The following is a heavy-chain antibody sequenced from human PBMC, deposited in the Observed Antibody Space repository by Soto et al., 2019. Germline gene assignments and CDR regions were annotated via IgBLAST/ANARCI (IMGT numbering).Heavy chain of an antibody. CDR3: ARSSGFYRLFDS. V-gene: IGHV3-48*03. CDR1: GFTFSGYE. D-gene: IGHD3-22*01. J-gene: IGHJ4*02. CDR2: ISWIDDMI. Sequence: EVQLVESGGGLVQPGGSLRLACAASGFTFSGYEMNWVRQAPGKGLEWISHISWIDDMIYYADSVKGRFTISGDNTKNSLFLQMNSLRVEDTAVYYCARSSGFYRLFDSWGPGTLVAVSS.